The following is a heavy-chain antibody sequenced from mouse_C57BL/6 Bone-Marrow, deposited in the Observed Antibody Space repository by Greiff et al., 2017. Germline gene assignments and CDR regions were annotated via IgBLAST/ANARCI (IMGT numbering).Heavy chain of an antibody. V-gene: IGHV1-58*01. CDR3: ASARDYDPWPFAY. D-gene: IGHD2-4*01. Sequence: EVQGVESGAELVRPGSSVKMSCKTSGYTFTSYGINWVKQRPGQGLEWIGYIYIGNGYTEYNEKFKGKATLTSDTSSSTAYMQLSSLTSEDSAIYFCASARDYDPWPFAYWGQGTLVTVSA. CDR2: IYIGNGYT. J-gene: IGHJ3*01. CDR1: GYTFTSYG.